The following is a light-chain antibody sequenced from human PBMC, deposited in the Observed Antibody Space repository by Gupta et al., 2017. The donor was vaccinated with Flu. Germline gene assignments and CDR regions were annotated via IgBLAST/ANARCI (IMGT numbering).Light chain of an antibody. Sequence: DLVMTPSPDSLAVSLGERATINCKSSQSVVYSSNNKNYLAWYQQKPGQPPKRRIYWAATRESGVLARCFGSRSGTDCTLPIISLQAEDVAVYYCQQYYRTLPWTFGHGTKVDIK. CDR3: QQYYRTLPWT. CDR1: QSVVYSSNNKNY. CDR2: WAA. V-gene: IGKV4-1*01. J-gene: IGKJ1*01.